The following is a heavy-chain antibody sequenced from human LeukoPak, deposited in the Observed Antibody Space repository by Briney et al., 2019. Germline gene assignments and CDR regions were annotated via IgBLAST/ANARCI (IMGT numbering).Heavy chain of an antibody. J-gene: IGHJ4*02. Sequence: PGGSLRLSCAASGFTFSSYAMDWVRQAPGKGLEWVAVISYDGSNKYYADSVKGRFTISRDNSKNTLYLQMNSLRAEDTAVYYCARAAAGDPFDYWGQGTLVTVSS. V-gene: IGHV3-30-3*01. CDR1: GFTFSSYA. D-gene: IGHD6-13*01. CDR3: ARAAAGDPFDY. CDR2: ISYDGSNK.